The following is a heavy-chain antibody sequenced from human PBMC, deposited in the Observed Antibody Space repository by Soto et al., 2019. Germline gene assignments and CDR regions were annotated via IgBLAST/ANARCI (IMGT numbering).Heavy chain of an antibody. Sequence: ASVKVSCKSSGHTFNNYDINWVRQATGQGLEWMAWMNPIRERTGFAQKFQGRVTLTRDTSISTAYMELSGLTSDDTALYYCARSAYCSRTTCPETLDNWGPGTLVTDSS. V-gene: IGHV1-8*01. D-gene: IGHD2-2*01. CDR3: ARSAYCSRTTCPETLDN. CDR1: GHTFNNYD. CDR2: MNPIRERT. J-gene: IGHJ4*02.